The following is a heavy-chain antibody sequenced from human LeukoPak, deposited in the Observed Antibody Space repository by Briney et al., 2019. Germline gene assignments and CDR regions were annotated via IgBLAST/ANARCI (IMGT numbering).Heavy chain of an antibody. D-gene: IGHD3-10*01. CDR3: ARVYGSGSYHFDY. CDR2: IYHSGST. CDR1: GGSISSGGYS. V-gene: IGHV4-30-2*01. Sequence: SQTLSLTCAVSGGSISSGGYSWSWIRQPPGKGLEWIGYIYHSGSTYYNPSLKSRVTISVDRSKNQFSLKLSSVTAADTAVYYCARVYGSGSYHFDYWGQGTLVIVSS. J-gene: IGHJ4*02.